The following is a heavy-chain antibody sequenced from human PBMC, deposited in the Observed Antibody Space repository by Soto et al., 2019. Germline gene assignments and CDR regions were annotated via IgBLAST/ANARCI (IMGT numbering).Heavy chain of an antibody. D-gene: IGHD3-3*01. CDR1: GCTFSSYA. Sequence: SVKVSCKASGCTFSSYAISWVRQAPGQGLEWMGGIIPIFGTANYAQKFQGRVTITADKSTSTAYMELSSLRSEDTAVYYCARGYSRITIFGVVSSGYYYGMDVWGQGTTVTVSS. CDR3: ARGYSRITIFGVVSSGYYYGMDV. V-gene: IGHV1-69*06. CDR2: IIPIFGTA. J-gene: IGHJ6*02.